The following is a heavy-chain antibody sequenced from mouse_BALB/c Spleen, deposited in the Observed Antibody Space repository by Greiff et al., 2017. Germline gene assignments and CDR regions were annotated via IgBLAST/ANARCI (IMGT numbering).Heavy chain of an antibody. CDR3: AKGGFAY. CDR1: GFTFSSYT. CDR2: ISNGGGST. Sequence: EVQRVESGGGLVQPGGSLKLSCEASGFTFSSYTMSWVRQTPEKRLEWVAYISNGGGSTYYPDTVKGRFTISRDNAKNTLYLQMSSLKSEDTAMYYCAKGGFAYWGQGTLVTVSA. V-gene: IGHV5-12-2*01. J-gene: IGHJ3*01.